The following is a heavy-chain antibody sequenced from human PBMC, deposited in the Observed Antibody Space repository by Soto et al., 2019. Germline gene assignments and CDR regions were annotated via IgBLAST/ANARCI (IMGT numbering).Heavy chain of an antibody. CDR3: ARTGLHYDFWSGYSYYYCGMDV. J-gene: IGHJ6*02. CDR1: GFTFSSYE. D-gene: IGHD3-3*01. CDR2: ISSSGSTI. Sequence: PGGSLRLSCAASGFTFSSYEMNWVRQAPGKGLEWASYISSSGSTIYYADSVKGRFTISRDNAKNSLYLQMNSLRAEDTAVYYCARTGLHYDFWSGYSYYYCGMDVWGQGTTVTVSS. V-gene: IGHV3-48*03.